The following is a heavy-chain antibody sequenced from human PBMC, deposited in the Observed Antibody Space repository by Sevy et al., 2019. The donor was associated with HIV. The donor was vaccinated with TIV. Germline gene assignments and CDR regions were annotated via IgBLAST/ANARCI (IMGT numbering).Heavy chain of an antibody. CDR3: ARDYIVLVPAATHGYYYYGMDV. V-gene: IGHV3-74*01. Sequence: GGSLRLSCAASEFTVSSNYMSWVRQAPGKGLVWVSRINSDGSSTSYADSVKGRFTISRDNAKNTLYLQMNSLRAEDTAVYYCARDYIVLVPAATHGYYYYGMDVWGQGTTVTVSS. CDR2: INSDGSST. D-gene: IGHD2-2*01. J-gene: IGHJ6*02. CDR1: EFTVSSNY.